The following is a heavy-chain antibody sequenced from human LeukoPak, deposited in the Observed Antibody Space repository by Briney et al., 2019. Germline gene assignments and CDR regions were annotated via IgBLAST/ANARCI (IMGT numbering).Heavy chain of an antibody. CDR2: ISAYNGNT. D-gene: IGHD3-3*01. J-gene: IGHJ3*02. CDR3: ARGPRITIFGVVTYDAFDI. CDR1: GYTFTSYG. Sequence: ASVKVSCKASGYTFTSYGISWVRQAPGQGLEWMGWISAYNGNTNYAQKLQGRVTMTTDTSTSTAYMELRSLRSDDTAVYYCARGPRITIFGVVTYDAFDIWGQGTMVTVSS. V-gene: IGHV1-18*01.